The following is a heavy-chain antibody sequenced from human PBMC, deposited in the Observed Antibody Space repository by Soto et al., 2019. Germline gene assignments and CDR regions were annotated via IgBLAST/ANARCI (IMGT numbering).Heavy chain of an antibody. CDR1: GGSISSSNW. CDR3: ARDERYYDFWSGLSNGMDV. D-gene: IGHD3-3*01. CDR2: IYHSGST. V-gene: IGHV4-4*02. Sequence: SETLCLTCAVSGGSISSSNWWSWVRQPPGKGLEWIGEIYHSGSTNYNPSLKSRVTISVDKSKNQFSLKLSSVTAADTAVYYCARDERYYDFWSGLSNGMDVWGQGTTVTVSS. J-gene: IGHJ6*02.